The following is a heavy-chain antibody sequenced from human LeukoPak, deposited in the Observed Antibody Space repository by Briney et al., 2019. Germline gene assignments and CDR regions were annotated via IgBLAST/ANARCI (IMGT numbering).Heavy chain of an antibody. V-gene: IGHV1-2*02. Sequence: AASVKVSCKASGYTFTGYYIHWMRQAPGQGLEWMGWINPNSGGTNYAQKFQGRVTMTRDTSISTAYMELSRLRSDDTAVYYCASGIIAVADVYYYYGMDVWGQGTTVTVSS. CDR1: GYTFTGYY. CDR3: ASGIIAVADVYYYYGMDV. CDR2: INPNSGGT. J-gene: IGHJ6*02. D-gene: IGHD6-19*01.